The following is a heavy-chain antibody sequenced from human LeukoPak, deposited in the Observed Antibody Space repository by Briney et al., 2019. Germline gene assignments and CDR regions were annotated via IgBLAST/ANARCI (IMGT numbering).Heavy chain of an antibody. D-gene: IGHD2-15*01. CDR2: IYHSGST. Sequence: PSGTLSLTCAVSGGSISSSNWWSWVRQPPGKGLEWIGEIYHSGSTNYNPSLKSRVTISVDKSKNQFSLKLSSVTAADTAVYYCARALRGYCSGGSCFWLDCWGQGTLVTVSS. CDR1: GGSISSSNW. J-gene: IGHJ4*02. V-gene: IGHV4-4*02. CDR3: ARALRGYCSGGSCFWLDC.